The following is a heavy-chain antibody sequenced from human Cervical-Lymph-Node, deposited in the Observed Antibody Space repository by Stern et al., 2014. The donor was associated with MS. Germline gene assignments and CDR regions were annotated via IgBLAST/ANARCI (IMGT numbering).Heavy chain of an antibody. CDR3: AKDPRLLWFGELFWFDP. D-gene: IGHD3-10*01. V-gene: IGHV3-23*04. J-gene: IGHJ5*02. CDR2: ISGSSGST. Sequence: EVQLEESGGGLVQPGGSLRLSCAASGFTFSSYAMSWVRQAPGKGLEWVSAISGSSGSTYYADSVKGRFTISRDNSKNTLYLQMNSLRAEDTAVYYCAKDPRLLWFGELFWFDPWGQGTLVTVSS. CDR1: GFTFSSYA.